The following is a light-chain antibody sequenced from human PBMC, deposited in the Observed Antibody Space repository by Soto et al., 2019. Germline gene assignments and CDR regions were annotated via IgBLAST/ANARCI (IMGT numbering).Light chain of an antibody. CDR3: AAWDDSLDAAV. J-gene: IGLJ7*01. Sequence: QSVLTQPPSASGTPGQSVIFSCSGSNSNIGINPVTWYQQLPGTAPKLVIYDNNQRPSGVPYRFSGSKSGTSASLVISGLQSGDEADYYCAAWDDSLDAAVFGGGTQLTVL. CDR1: NSNIGINP. V-gene: IGLV1-44*01. CDR2: DNN.